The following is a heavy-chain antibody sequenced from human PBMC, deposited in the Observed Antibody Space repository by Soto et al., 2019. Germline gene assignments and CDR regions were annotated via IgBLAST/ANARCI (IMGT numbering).Heavy chain of an antibody. J-gene: IGHJ4*02. CDR3: AKDEGSSRPFDH. Sequence: PGGSLRLSCAASGFTFGASALQWVRQASGKGLEWLGRIGSRGESYATTYDVSVKGRFTISRDDSKKTAYLQMSSLKPEDTAVYHCAKDEGSSRPFDHWGQGTLVTVS. CDR2: IGSRGESYAT. D-gene: IGHD6-6*01. CDR1: GFTFGASA. V-gene: IGHV3-73*01.